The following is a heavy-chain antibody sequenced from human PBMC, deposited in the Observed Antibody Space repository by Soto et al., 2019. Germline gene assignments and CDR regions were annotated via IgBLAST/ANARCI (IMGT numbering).Heavy chain of an antibody. CDR2: ISAYSGNT. Sequence: ASVKVSCKAFGYTFTTYGVTWVRQVPGQGLEWMGWISAYSGNTNYTKKFQGRFTLTTDTSTSTVHMELRSLRFDDNSEYYCASQRDSSGWAYGMDVWAKGPRSPSP. CDR3: ASQRDSSGWAYGMDV. CDR1: GYTFTTYG. D-gene: IGHD6-19*01. J-gene: IGHJ6*02. V-gene: IGHV1-18*01.